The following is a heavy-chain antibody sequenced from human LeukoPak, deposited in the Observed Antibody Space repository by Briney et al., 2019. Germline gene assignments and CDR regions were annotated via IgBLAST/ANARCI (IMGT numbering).Heavy chain of an antibody. J-gene: IGHJ6*03. D-gene: IGHD3-3*01. V-gene: IGHV3-30*02. CDR3: AKGSKEVLFTRDHHMDV. CDR2: IRYDGSKK. Sequence: PGGSLRLSCAASGFTFSSYGIHWVRQAPGKGPEWVAFIRYDGSKKYYADSVKGRFTISRDNSKNTLYLQMNSLRAEDTAVYYCAKGSKEVLFTRDHHMDVWGKGTTVT. CDR1: GFTFSSYG.